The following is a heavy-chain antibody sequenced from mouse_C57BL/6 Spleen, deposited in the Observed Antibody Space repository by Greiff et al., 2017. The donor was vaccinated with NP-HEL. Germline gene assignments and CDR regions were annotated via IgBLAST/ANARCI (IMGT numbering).Heavy chain of an antibody. CDR2: IYPGSGST. CDR1: GYTFTSYW. D-gene: IGHD2-2*01. J-gene: IGHJ2*01. CDR3: ARSATMVTTDYCDY. Sequence: QVQLQQPGAELVKPGASVKMSCKASGYTFTSYWITWVKQRPGQGLEWIGDIYPGSGSTNYNEKFKSKATLTVYTSSSTAYMQLSSLTSEDSAVYYCARSATMVTTDYCDYWGQGTTLTVSS. V-gene: IGHV1-55*01.